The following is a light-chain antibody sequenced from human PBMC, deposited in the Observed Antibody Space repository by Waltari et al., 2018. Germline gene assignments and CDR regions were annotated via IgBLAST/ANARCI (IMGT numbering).Light chain of an antibody. V-gene: IGLV1-51*01. CDR2: DNN. J-gene: IGLJ3*02. Sequence: QSVLTQPPSVSGDPGQRVTISCTGSSSNIGGYYVYWYQQFPGTAPKLLIYDNNNLPSGVSDRFSGSKSGTSASLTITGLQPGDEADYYCGAWDSSLSAHWVFGGGTRLTVL. CDR1: SSNIGGYY. CDR3: GAWDSSLSAHWV.